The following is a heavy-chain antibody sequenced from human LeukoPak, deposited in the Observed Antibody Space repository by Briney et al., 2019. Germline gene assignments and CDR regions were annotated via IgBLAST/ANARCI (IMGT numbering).Heavy chain of an antibody. CDR1: GYTFTSYG. CDR2: INPNSGGT. Sequence: ASVKVSCKASGYTFTSYGISWVRQAPGQGLEWMGWINPNSGGTNYAQKFQGRVTMTRDTSISTAYMELSRLRSDDTAVYYCARQDTVLRFLEKLDPWGQGTLVTVSS. V-gene: IGHV1-2*02. J-gene: IGHJ5*02. CDR3: ARQDTVLRFLEKLDP. D-gene: IGHD3-3*01.